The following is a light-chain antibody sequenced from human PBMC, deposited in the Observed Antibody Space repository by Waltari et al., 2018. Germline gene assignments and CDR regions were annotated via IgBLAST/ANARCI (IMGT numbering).Light chain of an antibody. CDR2: QDN. CDR3: QTWDSSIVV. Sequence: SYEVTQPPPVSVSPGPTASITCSGNNLGDKYAFWYQQKPGQSPVPVIYQDNLRPSGIPERFSGSTSGDTATLTIRGTQAIDEADYYCQTWDSSIVVFGGGTKLTVL. J-gene: IGLJ2*01. CDR1: NLGDKY. V-gene: IGLV3-1*01.